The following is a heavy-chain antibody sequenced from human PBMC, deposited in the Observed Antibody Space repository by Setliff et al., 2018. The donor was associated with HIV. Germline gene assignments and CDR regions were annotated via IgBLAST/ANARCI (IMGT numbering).Heavy chain of an antibody. J-gene: IGHJ5*01. Sequence: TSETLSLTCDVYGGSLSGYYRTWIRQPPGKGLECIGEINHSGNTNYNVSLKSRVTISVDTSKNQFSLKLSSVTAADTAVYYCARTWWLRSNWFDPWGEGTTVTVSS. CDR2: INHSGNT. CDR3: ARTWWLRSNWFDP. D-gene: IGHD5-12*01. V-gene: IGHV4-34*01. CDR1: GGSLSGYY.